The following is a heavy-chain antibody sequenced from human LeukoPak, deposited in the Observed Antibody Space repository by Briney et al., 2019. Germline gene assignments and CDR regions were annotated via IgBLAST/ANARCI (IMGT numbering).Heavy chain of an antibody. CDR1: GGSISSSTSY. J-gene: IGHJ4*02. V-gene: IGHV4-39*07. CDR3: ASVDYYGSGSYLS. D-gene: IGHD3-10*01. Sequence: SETLSLTCTVSGGSISSSTSYWGWIRQPPGKGLEWIGNIYYSGTTYYNPSLKSRVTISVDTSKNQFSLKLSSVTAADTAVYYCASVDYYGSGSYLSWGQGTLVTVSS. CDR2: IYYSGTT.